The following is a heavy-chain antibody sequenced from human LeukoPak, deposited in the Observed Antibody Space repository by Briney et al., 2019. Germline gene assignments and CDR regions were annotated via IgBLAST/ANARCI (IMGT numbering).Heavy chain of an antibody. CDR2: ISGGPGRT. D-gene: IGHD1-26*01. J-gene: IGHJ4*02. Sequence: PGGSLRLSCAASGFSFSTNAMSWVRQAPGKGLEWVSGISGGPGRTNYADSVKGRFTISRDNSGNTLYLQMNSLRAEDTAVYYCAKARGSGSSTNYCFDYWGQGALLTVSS. CDR3: AKARGSGSSTNYCFDY. V-gene: IGHV3-23*01. CDR1: GFSFSTNA.